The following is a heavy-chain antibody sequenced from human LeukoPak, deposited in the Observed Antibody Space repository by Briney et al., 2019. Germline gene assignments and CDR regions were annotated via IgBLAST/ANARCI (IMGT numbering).Heavy chain of an antibody. D-gene: IGHD2-2*01. CDR2: INHSGST. J-gene: IGHJ4*02. Sequence: SETLSLTCAVYSGSFTGYFWSWIRQPPGKGLEWIGEINHSGSTNYNPSLKSRVTISVDTSKNQFSLELSSVTAADTAVYYCARHLAGGYCSSTSCYGPGLGYWGQGTLVTVSS. CDR1: SGSFTGYF. CDR3: ARHLAGGYCSSTSCYGPGLGY. V-gene: IGHV4-34*01.